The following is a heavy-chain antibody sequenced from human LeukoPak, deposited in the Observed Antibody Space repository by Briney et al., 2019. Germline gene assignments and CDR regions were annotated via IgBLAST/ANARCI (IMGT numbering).Heavy chain of an antibody. D-gene: IGHD1-1*01. V-gene: IGHV3-7*04. CDR1: GFTFSSFW. Sequence: PGGSLRLSCAASGFTFSSFWMGWVRQAPGKGLEWVASIKFDESKKHHVDSVEGRFTISRDNAKSSLYLQMNSLRAEDTAVYFCSRVTTNGYFEYWGQGTLVTVSS. J-gene: IGHJ4*02. CDR2: IKFDESKK. CDR3: SRVTTNGYFEY.